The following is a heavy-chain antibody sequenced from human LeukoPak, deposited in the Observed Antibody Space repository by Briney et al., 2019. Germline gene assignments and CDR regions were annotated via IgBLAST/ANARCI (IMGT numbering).Heavy chain of an antibody. J-gene: IGHJ6*02. Sequence: KHGASVKVSCKASGYTFTDYYIQWVRQAPGQGLEWMGWINPKIGGTNSAQKFQGRVTMTRDTSVSTAYMELSRLRSDDTAVYYCARDHCTSSGCYEYYYYGMDVWGQGTTVTVSS. CDR2: INPKIGGT. CDR3: ARDHCTSSGCYEYYYYGMDV. CDR1: GYTFTDYY. V-gene: IGHV1-2*02. D-gene: IGHD2-2*01.